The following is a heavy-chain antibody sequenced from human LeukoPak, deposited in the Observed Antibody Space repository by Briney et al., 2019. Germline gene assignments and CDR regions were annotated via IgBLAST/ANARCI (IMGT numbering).Heavy chain of an antibody. CDR1: GYSISSGYY. Sequence: PSETLSLTCTGSGYSISSGYYWGWIRQPPGKGLEWIGSIYHNGSTYYNPPLKSRVTISVDTSKNQFSLKLSSVTAADTAVYYCARGRYSSGGYSRNVDAEYFQHWGQGTLVTVSS. D-gene: IGHD6-19*01. CDR2: IYHNGST. CDR3: ARGRYSSGGYSRNVDAEYFQH. V-gene: IGHV4-38-2*02. J-gene: IGHJ1*01.